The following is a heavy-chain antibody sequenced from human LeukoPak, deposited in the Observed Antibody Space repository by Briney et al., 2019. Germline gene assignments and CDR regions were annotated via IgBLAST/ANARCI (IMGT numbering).Heavy chain of an antibody. CDR1: GFTFSSFA. J-gene: IGHJ4*02. CDR3: ARNGFCSRTSCYQDY. V-gene: IGHV3-23*01. D-gene: IGHD2-2*03. CDR2: MSGGGDTT. Sequence: PGGSLRLSCAASGFTFSSFAMSWVRQAPGKGLEWVSVMSGGGDTTNYADSVKGRFTISRDNSRNTLFLHLNTLRAEDTAVYYCARNGFCSRTSCYQDYWGQGTLVTVSS.